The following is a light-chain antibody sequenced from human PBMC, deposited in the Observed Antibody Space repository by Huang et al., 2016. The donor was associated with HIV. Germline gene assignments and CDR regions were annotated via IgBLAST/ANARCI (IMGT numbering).Light chain of an antibody. Sequence: DIQMTQSPSSLSASVGDRVTITCRASQSISSYLNWYQQKPGKAPKLLIYAASSLQSGVLSRVSGSGSVTDFTLTISSLQPEDFATYYCQQSYSTLRYTFGQGTKLEIK. CDR3: QQSYSTLRYT. J-gene: IGKJ2*01. CDR2: AAS. V-gene: IGKV1-39*01. CDR1: QSISSY.